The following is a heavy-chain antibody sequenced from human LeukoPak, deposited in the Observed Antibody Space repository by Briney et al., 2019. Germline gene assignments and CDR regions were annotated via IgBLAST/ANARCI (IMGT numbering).Heavy chain of an antibody. J-gene: IGHJ4*02. CDR3: AKEGIVVVPAATVKLTTYYFDY. Sequence: TGGSLRLSCTTSGFNFSLYSMYCVRQAPGKGLEWVAVISYDGSNKYYADSVKGRFTISRDNSKNTLYLQMNSLRAEDTAVYYCAKEGIVVVPAATVKLTTYYFDYWGQGTLVTVSS. CDR1: GFNFSLYS. V-gene: IGHV3-30*18. D-gene: IGHD2-2*01. CDR2: ISYDGSNK.